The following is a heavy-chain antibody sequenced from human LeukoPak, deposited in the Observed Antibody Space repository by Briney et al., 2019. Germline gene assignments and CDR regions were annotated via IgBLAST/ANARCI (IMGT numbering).Heavy chain of an antibody. V-gene: IGHV3-21*01. Sequence: GGFLRLSCAASGFTFSSYSMNWVRQAPGKGLEWVSSISSSSSYIYYADSVKGRFTISRDNAKNSLYLHMNSLRAEDTAVYYCARRGYTYGLDYWGQGTLVTVSS. CDR2: ISSSSSYI. CDR3: ARRGYTYGLDY. D-gene: IGHD5-18*01. J-gene: IGHJ4*01. CDR1: GFTFSSYS.